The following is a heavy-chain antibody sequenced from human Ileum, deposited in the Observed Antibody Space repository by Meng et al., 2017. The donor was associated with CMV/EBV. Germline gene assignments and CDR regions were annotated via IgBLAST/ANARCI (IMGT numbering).Heavy chain of an antibody. V-gene: IGHV3-30*02. CDR2: IQWDGSAS. CDR1: GFTFSSVG. CDR3: AKGMAWYVDY. J-gene: IGHJ4*02. Sequence: GESLKISCATSGFTFSSVGMHWVRQAPGKGLEWVAFIQWDGSASYYADSVRGRFTFSRDNFMNTLYLQMDSLTAEDTAVYYCAKGMAWYVDYWGQGRLVTVSS. D-gene: IGHD3/OR15-3a*01.